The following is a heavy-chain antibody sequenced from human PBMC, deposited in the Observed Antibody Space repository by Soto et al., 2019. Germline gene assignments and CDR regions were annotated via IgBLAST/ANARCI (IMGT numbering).Heavy chain of an antibody. CDR1: GFTFSSYA. CDR3: AKDYYSGSYYPLYAFDI. D-gene: IGHD1-26*01. V-gene: IGHV3-23*01. CDR2: ISGSGGST. Sequence: EVQLLESGGGLVQPGGSLRLSCAASGFTFSSYAMSWVRQAPGKGLEWVSAISGSGGSTYYADSVKGRFTISRDNSKNTLYLQMNSLRAEDTAVYYCAKDYYSGSYYPLYAFDIWGQGTMGTVSS. J-gene: IGHJ3*02.